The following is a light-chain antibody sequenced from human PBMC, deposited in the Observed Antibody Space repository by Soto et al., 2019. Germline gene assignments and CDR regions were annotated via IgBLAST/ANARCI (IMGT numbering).Light chain of an antibody. Sequence: EIVLTQSPGTLSLSPGERATLSCRASQSISSTYLAWYQQKPSQAPRLLIYAASSRATGIPDRFSGSGSGTDFTLTISRLEPEDFAVYYCQHYGNSRTFGQGTKVEIK. CDR3: QHYGNSRT. V-gene: IGKV3-20*01. J-gene: IGKJ1*01. CDR1: QSISSTY. CDR2: AAS.